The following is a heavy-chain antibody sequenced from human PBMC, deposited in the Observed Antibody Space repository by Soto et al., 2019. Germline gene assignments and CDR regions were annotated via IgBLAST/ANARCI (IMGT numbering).Heavy chain of an antibody. CDR2: INPSGGST. V-gene: IGHV1-46*01. CDR3: ARDAIVVVVAATPYYYYYYGMAV. Sequence: GASVKVSCKASGYTFTSYYMHWVRQAPGQGLEWMGIINPSGGSTSYAQKFQGRVTMTRDTSTSTVYMELSSLRSEDTAVYYCARDAIVVVVAATPYYYYYYGMAVCRQETTVTLSS. CDR1: GYTFTSYY. J-gene: IGHJ6*02. D-gene: IGHD2-15*01.